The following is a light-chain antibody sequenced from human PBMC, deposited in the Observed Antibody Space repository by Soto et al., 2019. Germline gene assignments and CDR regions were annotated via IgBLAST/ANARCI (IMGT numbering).Light chain of an antibody. Sequence: QSVLTQPPSVSGAPGQGVTISCTGSSSNIGAPYDVHWYQHLPGTAPKLLIYGGNNRPSGVPDRFSGSKSDTSASLAISGLRSEDEADYYCAAWDDSLSGYVFGTGTKVTVL. J-gene: IGLJ1*01. CDR3: AAWDDSLSGYV. V-gene: IGLV1-40*01. CDR1: SSNIGAPYD. CDR2: GGN.